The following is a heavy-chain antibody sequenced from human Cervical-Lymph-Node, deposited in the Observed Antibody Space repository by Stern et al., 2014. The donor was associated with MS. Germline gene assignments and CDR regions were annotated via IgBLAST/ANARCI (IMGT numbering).Heavy chain of an antibody. Sequence: VQLVQSGGGVVQPGRSLRLSCAASGFIFSSYGMHWVRQAPGKGLEWVAGISDDGSNKYYADSVKGRFSISRYSSKDTLYLQMNRLRPEDTAVYYCARPRLPFYYYYGMDVWGPGTTVTVSS. D-gene: IGHD5-18*01. J-gene: IGHJ6*02. CDR3: ARPRLPFYYYYGMDV. CDR2: ISDDGSNK. CDR1: GFIFSSYG. V-gene: IGHV3-30*03.